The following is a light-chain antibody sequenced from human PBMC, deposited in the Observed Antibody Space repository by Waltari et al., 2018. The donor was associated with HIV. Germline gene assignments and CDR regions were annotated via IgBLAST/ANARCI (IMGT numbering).Light chain of an antibody. CDR2: END. Sequence: QSVLTQPRSVSAPPGQKVTISCSGTASNIGNHFVSWYQQVPGTAPKLVIYENDQRPSGIPARFSAYKSAASATLGIAGLRTGDEADYYCATWDSGLNAMVFGGGTKVTAL. CDR3: ATWDSGLNAMV. CDR1: ASNIGNHF. J-gene: IGLJ2*01. V-gene: IGLV1-51*01.